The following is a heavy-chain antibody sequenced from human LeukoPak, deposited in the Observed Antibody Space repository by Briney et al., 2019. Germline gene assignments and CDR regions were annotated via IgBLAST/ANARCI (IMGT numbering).Heavy chain of an antibody. Sequence: GGSLRLSCAAAGFSFSNYGMHWVRQAPGKGLEWVAVISYDGSNKYYADFVQGRFTISRDNSKNTLYLQMNSLTADDTAVYYCAKRGIAVAGKGENFDYWGQGTLVTVSS. D-gene: IGHD6-19*01. J-gene: IGHJ4*02. V-gene: IGHV3-30*18. CDR2: ISYDGSNK. CDR3: AKRGIAVAGKGENFDY. CDR1: GFSFSNYG.